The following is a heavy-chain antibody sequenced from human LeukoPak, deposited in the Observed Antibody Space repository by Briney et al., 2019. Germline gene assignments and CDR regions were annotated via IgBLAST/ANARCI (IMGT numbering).Heavy chain of an antibody. D-gene: IGHD6-13*01. J-gene: IGHJ4*02. CDR1: GFTFSSYG. CDR2: ISYDGSNK. Sequence: PGRSLRLSCAASGFTFSSYGMHWVRQAPGKGLEWVAVISYDGSNKYYADSVKGRLTISRDNSKNTLYLQMNSPRAEDTAVYYCAKEGHGSSLDYWGQGTLVTVSS. V-gene: IGHV3-30*18. CDR3: AKEGHGSSLDY.